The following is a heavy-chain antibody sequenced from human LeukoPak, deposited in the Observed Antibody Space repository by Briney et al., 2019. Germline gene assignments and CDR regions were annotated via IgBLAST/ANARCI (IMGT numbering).Heavy chain of an antibody. CDR2: INPNDGDT. CDR3: ARANSLYCSSTTCLFDY. J-gene: IGHJ4*02. V-gene: IGHV1-2*02. CDR1: GYTFTDYY. D-gene: IGHD2-2*01. Sequence: GASVKVSCKASGYTFTDYYMHWVRQAPGQGFEWIGWINPNDGDTNYAQKFQGRVTMTRDTSISTAHMEVSRLRSDDTAVYYCARANSLYCSSTTCLFDYWGQGTLVTVSS.